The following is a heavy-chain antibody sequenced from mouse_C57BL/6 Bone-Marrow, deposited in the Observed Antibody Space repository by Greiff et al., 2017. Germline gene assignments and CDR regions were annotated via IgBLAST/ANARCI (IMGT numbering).Heavy chain of an antibody. D-gene: IGHD2-4*01. V-gene: IGHV5-4*03. CDR3: ARYYDYEFAY. J-gene: IGHJ3*01. Sequence: EVKVVESGGGLVKPGGSLKLSCAASGFTFSSYAMSWVRQTPEKRLEWVATISDGGSYTYYPDNVKGRFTISRDNAKNNLYLQMSHLKSEDTAMYYCARYYDYEFAYWGQGTLVTVSA. CDR2: ISDGGSYT. CDR1: GFTFSSYA.